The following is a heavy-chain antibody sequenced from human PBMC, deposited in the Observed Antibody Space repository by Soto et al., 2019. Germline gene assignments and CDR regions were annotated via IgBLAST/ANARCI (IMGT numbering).Heavy chain of an antibody. CDR1: GGSINSYY. CDR2: ISNSGTT. J-gene: IGHJ4*02. CDR3: ARDAPFYDTSGYSYYFDY. D-gene: IGHD3-22*01. Sequence: SETLSLTCTVSGGSINSYYWSWIRQPPGKGLEWIGYISNSGTTKYNPSLKSRVTMSGDTSKSQFSLKLSSVTAADTAVYYCARDAPFYDTSGYSYYFDYWGQGTLVTVSS. V-gene: IGHV4-59*01.